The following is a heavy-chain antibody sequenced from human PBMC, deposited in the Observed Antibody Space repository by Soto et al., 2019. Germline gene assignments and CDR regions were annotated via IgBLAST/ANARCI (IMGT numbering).Heavy chain of an antibody. Sequence: GGSLRLSCAASGFTFSDYYMSWIRQAPGRGLEWISYISGSSSDTNYADSVRGRFTTSRDNAKDSVYLQMNGLRVEDTAVYYCVKGVRQPDFWGRGTLVTVSS. CDR1: GFTFSDYY. CDR2: ISGSSSDT. V-gene: IGHV3-11*06. D-gene: IGHD1-1*01. CDR3: VKGVRQPDF. J-gene: IGHJ4*02.